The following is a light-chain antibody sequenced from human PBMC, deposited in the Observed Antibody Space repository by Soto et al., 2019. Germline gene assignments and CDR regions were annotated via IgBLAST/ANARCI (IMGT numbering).Light chain of an antibody. CDR2: GAS. J-gene: IGKJ4*01. CDR3: QQYGTSPLT. CDR1: QSRSSSY. Sequence: EIVLTQSPGTLSLSPGERATLSCRASQSRSSSYIAWYQQKAGQPPRLLIYGASSMATGIPDRFSGSGYGTDFTLTISRLEPEDFAVYYCQQYGTSPLTFGGGTKVELK. V-gene: IGKV3-20*01.